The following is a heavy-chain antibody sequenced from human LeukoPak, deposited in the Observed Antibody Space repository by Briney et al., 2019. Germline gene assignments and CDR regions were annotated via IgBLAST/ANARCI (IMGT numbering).Heavy chain of an antibody. V-gene: IGHV3-23*01. D-gene: IGHD6-13*01. J-gene: IGHJ4*02. CDR1: GFTFSSYG. Sequence: RPGGSLRLSCAASGFTFSSYGMSWVRQAPGKGLEWVSAISGSGGSAYYADSVKGRFTISRDNSKNTLYLQMNSLRAEDTAVYYCATEIIAAAGTGIDYWGQGTLVTVSS. CDR3: ATEIIAAAGTGIDY. CDR2: ISGSGGSA.